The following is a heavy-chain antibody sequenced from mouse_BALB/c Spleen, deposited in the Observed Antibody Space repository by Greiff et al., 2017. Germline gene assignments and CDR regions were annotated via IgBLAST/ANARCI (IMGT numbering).Heavy chain of an antibody. V-gene: IGHV1-7*01. J-gene: IGHJ4*01. CDR3: ARGLTGSYYAMDY. CDR1: GYTFTSYW. D-gene: IGHD4-1*01. Sequence: QVQLQQSGAELAKPGASVKMSCKASGYTFTSYWMHWVKQRPGQGLEWIGYINPSTGYTEYNQKFKDKATLTADKSSSTAYMQLSSLTSEDSAVYDCARGLTGSYYAMDYWGQGTSVTVSS. CDR2: INPSTGYT.